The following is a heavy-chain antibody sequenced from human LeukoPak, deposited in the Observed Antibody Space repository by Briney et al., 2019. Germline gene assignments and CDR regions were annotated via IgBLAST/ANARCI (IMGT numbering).Heavy chain of an antibody. CDR2: IYYSGST. Sequence: SETLSLTCTVSGGSISSVDYYWSWIRQPPGKGLEWIGYIYYSGSTYYNPSLKSRVTISVDTSKNQFSLKLSSVTAADTAVYYCARARYCSSTSCHGGYDYGMDVWGQGTTVTVSS. J-gene: IGHJ6*02. CDR1: GGSISSVDYY. D-gene: IGHD2-2*01. V-gene: IGHV4-30-4*01. CDR3: ARARYCSSTSCHGGYDYGMDV.